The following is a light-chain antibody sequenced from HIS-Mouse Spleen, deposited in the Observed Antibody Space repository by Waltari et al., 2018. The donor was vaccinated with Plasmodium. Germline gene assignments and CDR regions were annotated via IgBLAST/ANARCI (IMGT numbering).Light chain of an antibody. CDR3: CSYAGSSTNWV. V-gene: IGLV2-23*01. CDR2: EGS. Sequence: QSALTQPASVSGSPGQSITLSCTGTSSYVGSYNLVSWYQQHPGKAPKLMIYEGSKRPSGVSNRFSGSKSGNTASLTISGLQAEDEADYYCCSYAGSSTNWVFGGGTKLTVL. CDR1: SSYVGSYNL. J-gene: IGLJ3*02.